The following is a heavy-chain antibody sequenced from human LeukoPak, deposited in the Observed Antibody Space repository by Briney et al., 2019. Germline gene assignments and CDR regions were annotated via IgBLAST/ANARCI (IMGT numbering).Heavy chain of an antibody. D-gene: IGHD3-10*01. CDR3: ARDAGELCLRY. CDR1: GFTVSSTY. J-gene: IGHJ4*02. V-gene: IGHV3-53*01. CDR2: IYIGGST. Sequence: SGGSLRLPCAASGFTVSSTYMSWVRQSPGKGLEWVSLIYIGGSTYYADSVKGRFTISRDNSKNTLYLQMNSLRAEDTAVYYCARDAGELCLRYWGQGTLVTVSS.